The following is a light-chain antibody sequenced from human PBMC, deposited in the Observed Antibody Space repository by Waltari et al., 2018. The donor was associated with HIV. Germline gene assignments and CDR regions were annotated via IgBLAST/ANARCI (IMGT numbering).Light chain of an antibody. J-gene: IGLJ3*02. CDR2: ESH. CDR3: QSYDTNRQWV. V-gene: IGLV6-57*01. CDR1: SGSLASNF. Sequence: NFMLTQPHPVSASPGKTVTISCTRSSGSLASNFVHWYQQRPGSYPTPVTYESHHRPSGVPDRFSGSIDRSSNSASLTISGLKTEDEADYYCQSYDTNRQWVFGGGTKLTVL.